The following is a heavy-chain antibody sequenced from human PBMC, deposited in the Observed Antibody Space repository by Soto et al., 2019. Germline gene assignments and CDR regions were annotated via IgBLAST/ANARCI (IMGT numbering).Heavy chain of an antibody. V-gene: IGHV3-23*01. Sequence: EVQLLESGGGLVQPGGSLRLSCAASGFTLSTYGMTWVRQAPGKGLEWVSAIRSDSSTMYEDSVKGRSTISRDNSNNTLYLQMNSLRAEDTAVYYCARGTATTRWIFDCWGQGTLVTVSS. CDR1: GFTLSTYG. CDR2: IRSDSST. J-gene: IGHJ4*02. D-gene: IGHD4-4*01. CDR3: ARGTATTRWIFDC.